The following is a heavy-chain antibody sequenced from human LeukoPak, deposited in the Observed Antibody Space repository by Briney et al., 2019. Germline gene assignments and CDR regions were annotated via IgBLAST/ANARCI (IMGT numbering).Heavy chain of an antibody. V-gene: IGHV3-53*01. CDR3: ARIEWERLGRAFDI. Sequence: GGSLRLSCAASGFTVSSDYMSWVRQAPGKGLEWVSVIYSGGGTYYADSVKGRFTISRDNSKNTLYLQMNSLRAEDTAVYYCARIEWERLGRAFDIWGQGTMVTVSS. CDR1: GFTVSSDY. D-gene: IGHD1-26*01. J-gene: IGHJ3*02. CDR2: IYSGGGT.